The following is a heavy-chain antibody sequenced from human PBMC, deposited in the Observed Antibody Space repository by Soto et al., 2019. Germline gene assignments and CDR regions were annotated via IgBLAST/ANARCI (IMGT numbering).Heavy chain of an antibody. V-gene: IGHV1-46*03. J-gene: IGHJ4*02. Sequence: GASMEGSCKASGYTFTSCYMQWVRQAPGQGLEWMGIINPSGGSTSYAQKFQGRVTMTRDTSTSTVYMELSSLRSEDTAVYYCARGESIAAAGIDYWGLGTLVTVSS. CDR1: GYTFTSCY. CDR2: INPSGGST. D-gene: IGHD6-13*01. CDR3: ARGESIAAAGIDY.